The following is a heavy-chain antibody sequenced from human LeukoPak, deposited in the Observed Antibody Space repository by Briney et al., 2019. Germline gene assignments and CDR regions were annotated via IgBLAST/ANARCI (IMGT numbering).Heavy chain of an antibody. Sequence: GGSLRLSCAASGFTFSNYAMTWVRQAPGRGLEWVSLISAGATTTYYGDSVKGRFTISRDNSKNTLFLQMNSLRAEDTAVYYCAKEDFDSWGQGTLVTVSS. CDR2: ISAGATTT. J-gene: IGHJ4*02. CDR1: GFTFSNYA. CDR3: AKEDFDS. V-gene: IGHV3-23*01.